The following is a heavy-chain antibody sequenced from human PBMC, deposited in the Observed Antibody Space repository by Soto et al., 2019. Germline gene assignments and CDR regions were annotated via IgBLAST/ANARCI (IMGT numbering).Heavy chain of an antibody. V-gene: IGHV4-31*03. D-gene: IGHD3-10*01. CDR1: GGSISSVGYY. CDR3: ARAYDGSGSSNDAFDI. Sequence: TLSLTCTVSGGSISSVGYYWSWIRQHPGKGLEWIGYIYDSGSTYYNPSLKGRVTISVDTSKNQFSLKLSSVTAADTAVYYCARAYDGSGSSNDAFDIWGQGTMVTVSS. CDR2: IYDSGST. J-gene: IGHJ3*02.